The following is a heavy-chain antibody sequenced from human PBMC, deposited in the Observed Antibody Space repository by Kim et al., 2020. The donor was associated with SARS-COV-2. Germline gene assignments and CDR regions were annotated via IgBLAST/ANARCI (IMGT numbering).Heavy chain of an antibody. CDR3: ARREPYSSSLYMCAFDI. D-gene: IGHD6-13*01. Sequence: GESLKISCKGSGYSFTSYWIGWVRQMPGKGLEWMGIIYPGDSDTRYSPSFQGPVTISPDKSISTAYLQWSSLKASETAMYYCARREPYSSSLYMCAFDIWGQGTMVTVSS. J-gene: IGHJ3*02. V-gene: IGHV5-51*01. CDR1: GYSFTSYW. CDR2: IYPGDSDT.